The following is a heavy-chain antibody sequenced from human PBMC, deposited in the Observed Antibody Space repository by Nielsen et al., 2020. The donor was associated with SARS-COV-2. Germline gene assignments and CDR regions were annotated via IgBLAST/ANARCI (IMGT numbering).Heavy chain of an antibody. Sequence: SVKVSCKASGGTFSSYAISWVRQAPGQGLEWMGGIIPIFGTANYAQKFQGRVTITADKSTSTAYMELSSLRSEDTAVYYYARGNYYDSSGQFDYWGQGTLVTVSS. CDR1: GGTFSSYA. CDR2: IIPIFGTA. CDR3: ARGNYYDSSGQFDY. V-gene: IGHV1-69*06. D-gene: IGHD3-22*01. J-gene: IGHJ4*02.